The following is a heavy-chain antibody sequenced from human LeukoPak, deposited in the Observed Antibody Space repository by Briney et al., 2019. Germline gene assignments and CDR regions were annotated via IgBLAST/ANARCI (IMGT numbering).Heavy chain of an antibody. J-gene: IGHJ1*01. CDR2: ISSSSSYI. CDR1: GFTFSSYS. Sequence: GGSLRLSCAASGFTFSSYSMNWVRQAPGKGLEWVSSISSSSSYIYYADSVKGRFTISRDNSKNSLSLQVNSLRAEDTALYYCAKGPGAAAGKRYIQHWGQGTLVTVYS. D-gene: IGHD6-13*01. V-gene: IGHV3-21*04. CDR3: AKGPGAAAGKRYIQH.